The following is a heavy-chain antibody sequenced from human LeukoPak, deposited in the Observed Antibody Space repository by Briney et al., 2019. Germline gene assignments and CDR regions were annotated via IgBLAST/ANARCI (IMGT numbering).Heavy chain of an antibody. D-gene: IGHD3-22*01. J-gene: IGHJ4*02. Sequence: PGGSLRLSCVASGFPFSSYWMTWVRQAPGKGLEWVANIKQDGSKKSYVDSVKGRFTISRDNAKNSLYLQMNSLRAEDTAVYYCARVIFYDSSGYYDYWGQGTLVTVSS. CDR3: ARVIFYDSSGYYDY. V-gene: IGHV3-7*03. CDR2: IKQDGSKK. CDR1: GFPFSSYW.